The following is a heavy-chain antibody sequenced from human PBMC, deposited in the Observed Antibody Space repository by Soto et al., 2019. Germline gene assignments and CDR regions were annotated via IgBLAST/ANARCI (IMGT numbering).Heavy chain of an antibody. CDR2: IYTSGST. CDR1: GGSISSYY. J-gene: IGHJ5*02. V-gene: IGHV4-4*07. Sequence: SETLSLTCTVSGGSISSYYWSWIRQPAGKGLEWIGRIYTSGSTNYNPSLKSRVTMSVDTSKNQFSLKLSSVTAADTAVYYCARKIAEAGTGWFDPWGQGTLVTVSS. CDR3: ARKIAEAGTGWFDP. D-gene: IGHD6-13*01.